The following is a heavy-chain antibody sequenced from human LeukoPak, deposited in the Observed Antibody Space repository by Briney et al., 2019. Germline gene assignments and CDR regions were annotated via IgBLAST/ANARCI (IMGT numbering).Heavy chain of an antibody. Sequence: PSETLSLTCAVYGGSFSGYYWSWIRQPPGKGLEWIGEINHSGSTNYNPSLKSRVTISVDTSKNQFSLKLSSVTAADTAVYFCARGPPTDYYDSSGFYYVFDYWGQGTLVPVSS. CDR3: ARGPPTDYYDSSGFYYVFDY. CDR1: GGSFSGYY. CDR2: INHSGST. D-gene: IGHD3-22*01. J-gene: IGHJ4*02. V-gene: IGHV4-34*01.